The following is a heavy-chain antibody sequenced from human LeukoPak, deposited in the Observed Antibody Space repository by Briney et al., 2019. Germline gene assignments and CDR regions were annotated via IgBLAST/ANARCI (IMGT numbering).Heavy chain of an antibody. Sequence: ASEKVSCKTSGYTFIRYGITWVRQAPGQGLEWMAWISPYNGNTKYVQNLQGRLTITTDTSTSTAYMELRSLTSDDTAVYFCAREESIGRYQFLHDSWGQGTLVTVSS. CDR3: AREESIGRYQFLHDS. J-gene: IGHJ4*02. CDR2: ISPYNGNT. V-gene: IGHV1-18*01. D-gene: IGHD1-26*01. CDR1: GYTFIRYG.